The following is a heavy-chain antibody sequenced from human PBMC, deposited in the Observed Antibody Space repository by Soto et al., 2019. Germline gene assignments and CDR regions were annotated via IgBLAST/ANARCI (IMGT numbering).Heavy chain of an antibody. CDR3: AKDRGFWSGYHPLFDY. J-gene: IGHJ4*02. V-gene: IGHV3-23*01. CDR2: ISGSGGST. Sequence: GGSLRLSCAASGFTFSSYAMSWVRQAPGKGLEWVSAISGSGGSTYYADSVKGRFTISRDNSKNTRYLQMNSLRAEDTAVYYCAKDRGFWSGYHPLFDYWGQGTLVTVSS. CDR1: GFTFSSYA. D-gene: IGHD3-3*01.